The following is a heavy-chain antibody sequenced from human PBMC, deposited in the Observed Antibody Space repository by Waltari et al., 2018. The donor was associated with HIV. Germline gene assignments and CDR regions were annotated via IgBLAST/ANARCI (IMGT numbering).Heavy chain of an antibody. D-gene: IGHD5-12*01. V-gene: IGHV3-7*01. J-gene: IGHJ5*02. CDR3: AVRSPARRLNWFDP. Sequence: EVQLVESGGGLVQPGGSLSLSCAASGFTLSSFWMSWVRQAPGKGLEWVANIKQDGSEKYYVDSVKGRFTISRDNAKNSLYLQMNSLRAEDTAVYYCAVRSPARRLNWFDPWGQGTLVTVSS. CDR2: IKQDGSEK. CDR1: GFTLSSFW.